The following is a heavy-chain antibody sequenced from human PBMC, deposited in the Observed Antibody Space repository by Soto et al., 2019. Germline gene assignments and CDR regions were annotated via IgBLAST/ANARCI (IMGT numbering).Heavy chain of an antibody. CDR1: GGSISSSNW. J-gene: IGHJ5*02. Sequence: QVQLQESGPGVVKPSGTLSLTCAVSGGSISSSNWWNWVRQPPGKGLEWIGEIYHSGRTNYNSSLKSRVTISVDESKNQFSLKLSSVTAPDTAVYYCARGVEMAISPWGHGTLVTVSS. V-gene: IGHV4-4*02. CDR3: ARGVEMAISP. D-gene: IGHD2-21*01. CDR2: IYHSGRT.